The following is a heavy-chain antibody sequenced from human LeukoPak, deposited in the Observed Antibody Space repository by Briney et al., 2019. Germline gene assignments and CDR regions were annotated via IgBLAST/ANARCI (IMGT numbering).Heavy chain of an antibody. CDR1: GGSFSGYY. D-gene: IGHD3-22*01. J-gene: IGHJ4*02. CDR3: ARGVGGHYYDSSGLSHTFDY. Sequence: PSETLSLTCAVYGGSFSGYYWSWIRQSPGKGLEWIGEINHSGSTHYNPSLKSRVTISVDTSKNQFSLKLSSVTAADTAVYYCARGVGGHYYDSSGLSHTFDYWGQGTLVTVSS. CDR2: INHSGST. V-gene: IGHV4-34*01.